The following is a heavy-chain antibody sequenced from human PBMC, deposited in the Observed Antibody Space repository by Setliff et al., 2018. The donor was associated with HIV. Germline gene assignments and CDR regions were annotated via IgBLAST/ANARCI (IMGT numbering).Heavy chain of an antibody. J-gene: IGHJ4*02. D-gene: IGHD3-22*01. Sequence: SETLSLTCTVSGDSISNSYWSWIRQPPGKGLEWIGCIDDSGTTNYNPSIETRVTISIDTSKKQFSLKLSSVTAADTAIYFCAREDNYYSDSIGYSFFDYWGQGTLVTVSS. CDR1: GDSISNSY. V-gene: IGHV4-59*01. CDR3: AREDNYYSDSIGYSFFDY. CDR2: IDDSGTT.